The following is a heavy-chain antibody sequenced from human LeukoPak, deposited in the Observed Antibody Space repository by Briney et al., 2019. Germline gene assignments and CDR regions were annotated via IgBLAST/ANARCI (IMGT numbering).Heavy chain of an antibody. J-gene: IGHJ4*02. D-gene: IGHD3-22*01. Sequence: GGSLRLSCAASGFTFSSYSMNWVRQAPGKGLEWVSYISSSSSTIYYADYVKGRFTISRDNAKNSLYLQMNSLRAEDTAVYYCARVFGYYYDSSGALNYWGQGTLVTVSS. CDR2: ISSSSSTI. V-gene: IGHV3-48*04. CDR3: ARVFGYYYDSSGALNY. CDR1: GFTFSSYS.